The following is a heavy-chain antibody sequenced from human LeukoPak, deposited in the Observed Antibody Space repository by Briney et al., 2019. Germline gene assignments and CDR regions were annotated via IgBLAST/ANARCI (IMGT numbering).Heavy chain of an antibody. Sequence: GRSLGLSCAASGFTFSSYAMSWVRQAPGKGLEWVSAISGSGGSTYYADSVKGRFTISRDNSKNTLYLQMNSLRAEDTAVYYCAKDLKRSAYAFDIWGQGTMVTVSS. CDR3: AKDLKRSAYAFDI. V-gene: IGHV3-23*01. CDR1: GFTFSSYA. CDR2: ISGSGGST. J-gene: IGHJ3*02. D-gene: IGHD5-24*01.